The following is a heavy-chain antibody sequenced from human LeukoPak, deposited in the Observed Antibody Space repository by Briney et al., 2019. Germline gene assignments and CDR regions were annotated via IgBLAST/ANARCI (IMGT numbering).Heavy chain of an antibody. Sequence: GASVKVSCKAPGYTFTGYYMHWVRQAPGQGLEWMGRINPNSGGTNYAQKFQGRVTMTRDTSISTAYMELSRLRSDDTAVYYCARDNEYCSGGSCFTDWGQGTLVTVSS. V-gene: IGHV1-2*06. CDR2: INPNSGGT. CDR1: GYTFTGYY. D-gene: IGHD2-15*01. J-gene: IGHJ4*02. CDR3: ARDNEYCSGGSCFTD.